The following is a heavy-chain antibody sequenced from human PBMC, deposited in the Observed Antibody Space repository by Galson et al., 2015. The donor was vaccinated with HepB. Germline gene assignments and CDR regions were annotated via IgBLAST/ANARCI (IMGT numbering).Heavy chain of an antibody. V-gene: IGHV3-30*18. D-gene: IGHD6-19*01. J-gene: IGHJ4*02. Sequence: SLRLSCAASGFTFSNYGMHWVRQAPGKGLEWVAVISYDGSNKYYADTVQGRFTISRDNSKNTLDLQMNSLRAEDTALYYCAKDPYLYSALAGTMAGFDYWGQGTLVTVSS. CDR2: ISYDGSNK. CDR3: AKDPYLYSALAGTMAGFDY. CDR1: GFTFSNYG.